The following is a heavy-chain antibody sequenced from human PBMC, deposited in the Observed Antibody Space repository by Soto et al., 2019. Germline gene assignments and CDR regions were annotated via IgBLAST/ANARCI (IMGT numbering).Heavy chain of an antibody. CDR3: ARGRDGYNLGAFDI. Sequence: ASVKVSCKASGYTFTSYGISWVRQAPGQGLEWMGWISAYSGNTNYAQKLQGRVTMTTDTSTSTAYMELRSLRSDDTAVYYCARGRDGYNLGAFDIWGQGTMVTVSS. CDR1: GYTFTSYG. J-gene: IGHJ3*02. V-gene: IGHV1-18*01. CDR2: ISAYSGNT. D-gene: IGHD5-12*01.